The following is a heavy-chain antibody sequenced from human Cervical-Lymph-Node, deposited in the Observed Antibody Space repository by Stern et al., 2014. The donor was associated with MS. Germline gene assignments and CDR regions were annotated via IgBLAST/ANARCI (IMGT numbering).Heavy chain of an antibody. J-gene: IGHJ4*02. V-gene: IGHV2-70*04. Sequence: QVTLKESGPALVKPTQTLTLTCTFSGFSLSTSGMRVSWIRQPPGKALEWLARIGWDDDQFYCTTLKTRVTISKVHSKNQVVLTMPNMDPVDTATYYCARSPPYYEFWNDYYYFDYWGQGTLVAVSS. CDR2: IGWDDDQ. CDR3: ARSPPYYEFWNDYYYFDY. D-gene: IGHD3-3*01. CDR1: GFSLSTSGMR.